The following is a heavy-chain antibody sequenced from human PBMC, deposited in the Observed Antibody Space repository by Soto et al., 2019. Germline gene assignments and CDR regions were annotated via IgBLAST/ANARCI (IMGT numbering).Heavy chain of an antibody. CDR1: GYTFTSYD. Sequence: GASVKVSCKASGYTFTSYDINWVRQATGQGLEWMGWMNPNSGNTGYAQKFQGRVTMTRNTSISTAYMELSSLRSEDTAVYYCSKGSEYSSSLLLRGGNYYYMDVWGKGTTVTLSS. CDR3: SKGSEYSSSLLLRGGNYYYMDV. J-gene: IGHJ6*03. CDR2: MNPNSGNT. V-gene: IGHV1-8*01. D-gene: IGHD6-6*01.